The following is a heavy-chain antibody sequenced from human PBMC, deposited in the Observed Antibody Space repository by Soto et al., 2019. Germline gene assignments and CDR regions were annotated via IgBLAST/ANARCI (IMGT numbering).Heavy chain of an antibody. Sequence: EVQLLESGGGLVQPGGSLRLSCAASGFTFSSYAMSWVRRASGKGLEWVSAISGSGGSTYYADSVKGRFTISRDNSKNTLYLQMNSLRAEDTAVYYCGRCGVSAGVATGQSDYWGQGTLVTVSS. CDR3: GRCGVSAGVATGQSDY. D-gene: IGHD5-12*01. J-gene: IGHJ4*02. CDR1: GFTFSSYA. CDR2: ISGSGGST. V-gene: IGHV3-23*01.